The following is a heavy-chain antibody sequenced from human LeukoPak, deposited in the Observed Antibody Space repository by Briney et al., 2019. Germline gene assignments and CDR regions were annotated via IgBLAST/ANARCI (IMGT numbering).Heavy chain of an antibody. CDR3: ARGPRGYSYGYDY. Sequence: SETLSLTCAVYGGSFSGYYWSWIRQPPGKGLEWSGEINHSGSTNYNPSLKSRVTISVDTSKNQFSLKLSSVTAADTAVYYCARGPRGYSYGYDYWGQGTLVTVSS. CDR1: GGSFSGYY. V-gene: IGHV4-34*01. D-gene: IGHD5-18*01. CDR2: INHSGST. J-gene: IGHJ4*02.